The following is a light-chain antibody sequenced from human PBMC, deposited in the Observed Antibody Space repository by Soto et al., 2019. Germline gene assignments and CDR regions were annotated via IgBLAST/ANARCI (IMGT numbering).Light chain of an antibody. J-gene: IGLJ1*01. CDR3: SSYAGSSNV. CDR2: EVN. V-gene: IGLV2-8*01. Sequence: QFVLTQPPSASGSPGQSVAISCTGTSSDVGGYNYVSWYQQHPGKAPKLMIYEVNKRPSGVPDRFSGSKSGNTASLTVSGLQAEDEADYYCSSYAGSSNVFGTGPKVTVL. CDR1: SSDVGGYNY.